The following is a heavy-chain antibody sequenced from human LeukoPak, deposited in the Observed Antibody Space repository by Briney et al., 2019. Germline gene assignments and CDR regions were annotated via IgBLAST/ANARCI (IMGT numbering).Heavy chain of an antibody. CDR2: ISSSSSTI. CDR1: GFTFSSYS. Sequence: GGSLRLSCAASGFTFSSYSMNWVRQAPGKGLEWVSYISSSSSTIYYADSVKGRFTISRDNAKNSLYLQMNSLRAEDTAVYYCARDVRYCGGNRCYSSRIDPWAQGTLVTVSS. CDR3: ARDVRYCGGNRCYSSRIDP. D-gene: IGHD2-15*01. V-gene: IGHV3-48*01. J-gene: IGHJ5*02.